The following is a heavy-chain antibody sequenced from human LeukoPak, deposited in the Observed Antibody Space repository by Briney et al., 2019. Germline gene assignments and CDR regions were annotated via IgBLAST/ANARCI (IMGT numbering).Heavy chain of an antibody. CDR3: ARGSGYSGYVAY. Sequence: GGSQRLSCAASGFTFSSYAMSWVRQAPGKGLEWVSAISGSGGSTYYADSVKGRFTISRDNSKNTLYLQMNSLRAEDTAVYYCARGSGYSGYVAYWGQGTLVTVSS. CDR2: ISGSGGST. V-gene: IGHV3-23*01. D-gene: IGHD5-12*01. J-gene: IGHJ4*02. CDR1: GFTFSSYA.